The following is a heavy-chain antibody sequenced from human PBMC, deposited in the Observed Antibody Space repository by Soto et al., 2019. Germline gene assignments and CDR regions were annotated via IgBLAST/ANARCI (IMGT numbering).Heavy chain of an antibody. CDR1: GFTFSSYG. CDR3: ARSQYSSSWYPFDS. V-gene: IGHV3-33*01. J-gene: IGHJ4*02. CDR2: IYYDGSNK. D-gene: IGHD6-13*01. Sequence: QVQLVESGGGVVQPGRSLRLSCAASGFTFSSYGMHWVRQAPGKGLGWVAVIYYDGSNKYYADSVKGRFTISRDNSKNTLYLQMNSLRAEDTAVFYCARSQYSSSWYPFDSWGQGTLVTVSS.